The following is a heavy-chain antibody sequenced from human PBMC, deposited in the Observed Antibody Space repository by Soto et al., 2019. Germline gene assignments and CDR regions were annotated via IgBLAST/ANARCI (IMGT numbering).Heavy chain of an antibody. D-gene: IGHD3-10*01. V-gene: IGHV3-72*01. CDR3: VLWVRGGINY. CDR1: GFTFNDHY. Sequence: EVHLVESGGGLVQPGGSLRLSCATSGFTFNDHYLDWVRQAAGKGLEWVGRSKNRGQGFATEYAASVQGRFTVSRDDSKSSLYLHMNSLKTEDTAVYYRVLWVRGGINYWGQGTLVTVSS. CDR2: SKNRGQGFAT. J-gene: IGHJ4*02.